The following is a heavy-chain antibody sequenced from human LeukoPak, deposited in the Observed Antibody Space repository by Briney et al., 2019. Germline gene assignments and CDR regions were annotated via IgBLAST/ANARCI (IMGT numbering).Heavy chain of an antibody. CDR3: ARVTTDYYDSSGYSDYFDY. CDR2: ICTSGST. Sequence: SETLSLTCTVPGGSISSGSYYWSWIRQPAGKGLEWIGRICTSGSTNYNPSLKSRVTISVDTSKNQFSLKMSSVTAAAKAVYYCARVTTDYYDSSGYSDYFDYWGQGTLVTVSS. J-gene: IGHJ4*02. D-gene: IGHD3-22*01. V-gene: IGHV4-61*02. CDR1: GGSISSGSYY.